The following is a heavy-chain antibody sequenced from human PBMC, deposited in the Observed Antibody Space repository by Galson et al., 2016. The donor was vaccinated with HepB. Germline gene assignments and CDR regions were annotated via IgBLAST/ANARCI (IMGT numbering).Heavy chain of an antibody. CDR1: GGSVSSHV. Sequence: SVKVSCKASGGSVSSHVISWVRQTPGQGLEWMGGMIPTVGRANHAQKFQGRISITADTSTNTVYMELNSLTSQDTAVYFCATLGGSLDYRGQGTLVTVSS. CDR3: ATLGGSLDY. J-gene: IGHJ4*02. V-gene: IGHV1-69*10. D-gene: IGHD3-16*01. CDR2: MIPTVGRA.